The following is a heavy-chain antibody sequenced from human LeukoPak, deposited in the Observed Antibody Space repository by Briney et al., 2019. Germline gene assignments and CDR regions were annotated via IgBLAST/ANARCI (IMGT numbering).Heavy chain of an antibody. V-gene: IGHV1-69*13. J-gene: IGHJ4*02. D-gene: IGHD3-10*01. CDR2: IIPIFGTA. CDR3: ARGDYYGSGSYPPPY. CDR1: GGTFSSHA. Sequence: SVKVSCKASGGTFSSHAISWVRQAPGQGLEWMGGIIPIFGTADYAQKFQGRVTITADESTSTAYMELSSLRSEDTAVYYCARGDYYGSGSYPPPYWGQGTLVTVSS.